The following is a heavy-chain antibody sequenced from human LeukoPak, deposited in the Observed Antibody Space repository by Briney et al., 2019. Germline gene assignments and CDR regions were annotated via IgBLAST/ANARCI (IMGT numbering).Heavy chain of an antibody. CDR1: GSTFSSYA. V-gene: IGHV1-69*04. CDR2: IIPILGIA. Sequence: ASVKVSCKASGSTFSSYAIRWLRQAPAQGLAWMGRIIPILGIANYAQKFQGRVTITADKSTSTAYMELSSLRSEDTAVYYCAREAAMVISPYNWFDPWGQGTLVTVSS. D-gene: IGHD5-18*01. CDR3: AREAAMVISPYNWFDP. J-gene: IGHJ5*02.